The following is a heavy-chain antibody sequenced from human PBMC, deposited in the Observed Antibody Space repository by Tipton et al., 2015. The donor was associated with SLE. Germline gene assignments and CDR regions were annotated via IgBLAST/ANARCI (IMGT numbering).Heavy chain of an antibody. Sequence: QSGAEVKKPGSSVKVSCKASGGTFSSYTISWVRQAPGQELEWMGRIIPILGIANYAQKLQGRVTMTTDTSTSTAYMELRSLRSDDTAGYYCARDKLGGSYDYWGQGTLVTVSS. V-gene: IGHV1-69*04. J-gene: IGHJ4*02. D-gene: IGHD1-26*01. CDR1: GGTFSSYT. CDR2: IIPILGIA. CDR3: ARDKLGGSYDY.